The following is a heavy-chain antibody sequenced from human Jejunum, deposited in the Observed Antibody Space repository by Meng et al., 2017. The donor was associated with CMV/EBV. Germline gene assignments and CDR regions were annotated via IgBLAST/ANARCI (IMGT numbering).Heavy chain of an antibody. D-gene: IGHD6-13*01. Sequence: SCKASGYTFTSYDINWVRQATGQGLEWMGWMNPNSGNAGYAQKFQGRVTMTRNTSISTAYMELRSLASDDTAVYYCARGTQQPDYWGPGTLVTVSS. CDR2: MNPNSGNA. V-gene: IGHV1-8*01. CDR1: GYTFTSYD. CDR3: ARGTQQPDY. J-gene: IGHJ4*02.